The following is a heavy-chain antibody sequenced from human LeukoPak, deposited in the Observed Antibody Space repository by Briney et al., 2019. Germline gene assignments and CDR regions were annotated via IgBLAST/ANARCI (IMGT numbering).Heavy chain of an antibody. CDR1: GFTVSSYE. Sequence: GGSLRLSCAASGFTVSSYEMNWLRQAPGKGLEWGSYISSSGNTMYYADSVKGRFSISRDNAKNSLYLQMNSLRAEDTAVYYCARRYCSSTSCTLDHWGQGTLVTVSS. CDR3: ARRYCSSTSCTLDH. J-gene: IGHJ4*02. CDR2: ISSSGNTM. D-gene: IGHD2-2*01. V-gene: IGHV3-48*03.